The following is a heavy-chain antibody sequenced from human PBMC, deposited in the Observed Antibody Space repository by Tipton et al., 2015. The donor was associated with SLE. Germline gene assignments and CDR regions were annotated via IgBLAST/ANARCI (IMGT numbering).Heavy chain of an antibody. Sequence: TLSLTCTVSGGSISSHYWSWIRQPPGKGLEWIGYIYYSGSTNYNPSLKSRVTISVDTSKNQFSLKLSSVTAADTAVYYCARDKYYDSSGGFDYWGQGTLVTVSS. D-gene: IGHD3-22*01. J-gene: IGHJ4*02. CDR2: IYYSGST. CDR1: GGSISSHY. V-gene: IGHV4-59*11. CDR3: ARDKYYDSSGGFDY.